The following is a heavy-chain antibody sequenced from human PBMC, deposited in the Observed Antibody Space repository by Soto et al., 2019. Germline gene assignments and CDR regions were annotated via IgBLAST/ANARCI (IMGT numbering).Heavy chain of an antibody. CDR3: ARDGITIFGVVIIFYGMDV. V-gene: IGHV1-69*13. D-gene: IGHD3-3*01. Sequence: SVKVSCKASGGTFSSYAISWVRQAPGQGLEWMGGIIPIFGTANYAQKFQGRVTITADESTSTAYIELSSLRSEDTAVYYCARDGITIFGVVIIFYGMDVWGQGTTVTVSS. J-gene: IGHJ6*02. CDR1: GGTFSSYA. CDR2: IIPIFGTA.